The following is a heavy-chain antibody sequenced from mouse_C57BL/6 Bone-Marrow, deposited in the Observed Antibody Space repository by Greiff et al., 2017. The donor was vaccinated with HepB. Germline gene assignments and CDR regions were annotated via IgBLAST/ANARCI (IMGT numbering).Heavy chain of an antibody. V-gene: IGHV5-4*01. Sequence: EVQVVESGGGLVKPGGSLKLSCAASGFTFSSYAMSWVRQTPEKRLEWVATISDGGSYTYYPDNVKGRFTISRDNAKNNLYLQMSHLKSEDTAMYYCARDPRQYYGSSYLAYWGQGTLVTVSA. CDR2: ISDGGSYT. D-gene: IGHD1-1*01. CDR1: GFTFSSYA. CDR3: ARDPRQYYGSSYLAY. J-gene: IGHJ3*01.